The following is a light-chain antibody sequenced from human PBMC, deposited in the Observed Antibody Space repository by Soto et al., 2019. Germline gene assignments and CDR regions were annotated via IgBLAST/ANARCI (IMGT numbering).Light chain of an antibody. CDR2: GAS. V-gene: IGKV3-20*01. Sequence: EIVLTQSPGTLSLSPGERATLSCRASQSVSSSYLAWYQQKPGQAPRLLIYGASTRATGIPARFSGSGSGTGFTLTISSLQPEDFATYYCQQSYSTLWTFGQGTKVDIK. CDR3: QQSYSTLWT. J-gene: IGKJ1*01. CDR1: QSVSSSY.